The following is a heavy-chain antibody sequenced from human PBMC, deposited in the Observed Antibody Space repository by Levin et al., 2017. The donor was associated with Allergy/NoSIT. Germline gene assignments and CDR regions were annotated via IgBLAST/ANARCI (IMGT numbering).Heavy chain of an antibody. J-gene: IGHJ4*02. CDR1: GFTFSNYA. V-gene: IGHV3-23*01. Sequence: PGGSLRLSCAASGFTFSNYAMTWVRQAPGKGLEWVSTVSAGLLITYYADSLKGRFTISRDNSKTTLYLQMNSLSADDTAVYDCAKESYTGSRVDYWGQGTLVTVSS. CDR3: AKESYTGSRVDY. CDR2: VSAGLLIT. D-gene: IGHD2-2*02.